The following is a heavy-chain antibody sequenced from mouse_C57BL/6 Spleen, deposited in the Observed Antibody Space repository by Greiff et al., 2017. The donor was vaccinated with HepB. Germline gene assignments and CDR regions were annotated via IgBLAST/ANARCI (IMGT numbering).Heavy chain of an antibody. CDR3: ARWDTTVVARFDY. CDR1: GYTFTSYG. Sequence: QVQLQQSGAELARPGASVKLSCKASGYTFTSYGISWVKQRPGQGLEWIGEIYPRSGNTYYNEKFQGKATLTADKSSSTAYMELRSLTSEDSAVYFCARWDTTVVARFDYWGQGTTLTVSS. V-gene: IGHV1-81*01. D-gene: IGHD1-1*01. J-gene: IGHJ2*01. CDR2: IYPRSGNT.